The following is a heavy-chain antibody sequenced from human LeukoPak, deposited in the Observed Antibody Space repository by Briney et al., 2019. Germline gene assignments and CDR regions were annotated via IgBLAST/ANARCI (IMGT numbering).Heavy chain of an antibody. Sequence: NPSETLSLTCTVSGGSISSYYWSWIRQHAGKGLEWIGRIYTSGGTNYNPSLKSRVTMSVDTSKNQFSLRLSSVTAADTAVYYCARSLYGSGSLYYFDYWGQGTLVTVSS. CDR1: GGSISSYY. CDR2: IYTSGGT. J-gene: IGHJ4*02. CDR3: ARSLYGSGSLYYFDY. D-gene: IGHD3-10*01. V-gene: IGHV4-4*07.